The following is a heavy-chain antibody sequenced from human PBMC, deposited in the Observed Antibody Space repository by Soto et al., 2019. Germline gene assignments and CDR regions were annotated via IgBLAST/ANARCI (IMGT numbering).Heavy chain of an antibody. Sequence: GGSLRLSCAASGFTFSSYGMHWVRQAPGKGLEWVAVISYDGSNKYYADSVKGRFTISRDNSKNTLYLQMNSLRAEDTAVYYCAKCHGQWLANYYYYYMDVWGKGTTVTVSS. V-gene: IGHV3-30*18. J-gene: IGHJ6*03. CDR1: GFTFSSYG. CDR3: AKCHGQWLANYYYYYMDV. D-gene: IGHD6-19*01. CDR2: ISYDGSNK.